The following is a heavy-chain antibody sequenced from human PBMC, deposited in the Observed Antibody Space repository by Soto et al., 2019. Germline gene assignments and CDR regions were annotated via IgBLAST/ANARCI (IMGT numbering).Heavy chain of an antibody. Sequence: PSETLSLTCTVSGGSISSYYWSWIRQPAGKGLEWIGRIYTSGSTNYNPSLKSRVTMSVDTSKNQFSLKLSSVTAADTAVYYCARDHLTHYDSSGYYWAYWGQGTLVTVS. CDR1: GGSISSYY. D-gene: IGHD3-22*01. V-gene: IGHV4-4*07. CDR3: ARDHLTHYDSSGYYWAY. J-gene: IGHJ4*02. CDR2: IYTSGST.